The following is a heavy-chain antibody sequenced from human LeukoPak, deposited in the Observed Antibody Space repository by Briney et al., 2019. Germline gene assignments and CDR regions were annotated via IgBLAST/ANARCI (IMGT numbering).Heavy chain of an antibody. J-gene: IGHJ4*02. Sequence: SETLSLTCTVSGGSLSSGNYYWNWIRQPAGRGLEWIGRIYTSGSTNYNPSLKSRVTMSVDTSKNQFSLKLSSVTAADTAVYYCARNLYDSSGSMGIYTFDYWGQGTLVTVSS. D-gene: IGHD3-22*01. CDR1: GGSLSSGNYY. V-gene: IGHV4-61*02. CDR3: ARNLYDSSGSMGIYTFDY. CDR2: IYTSGST.